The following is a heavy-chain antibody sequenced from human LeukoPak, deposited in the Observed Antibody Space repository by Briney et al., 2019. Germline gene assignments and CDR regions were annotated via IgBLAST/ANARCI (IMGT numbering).Heavy chain of an antibody. J-gene: IGHJ6*02. D-gene: IGHD6-6*01. CDR2: INSSRRYI. CDR1: GFTLSSYC. V-gene: IGHV3-21*01. CDR3: ARAEYSSSSGPPGPSYYYYGMDV. Sequence: GSLRPSFAAPGFTLSSYCLNWGRQAPGKGLGWVSSINSSRRYIYHADPVKGRFTISRDNAKNSLYLQMNSLRAEDTAVYYCARAEYSSSSGPPGPSYYYYGMDVWGQGTTVTVSS.